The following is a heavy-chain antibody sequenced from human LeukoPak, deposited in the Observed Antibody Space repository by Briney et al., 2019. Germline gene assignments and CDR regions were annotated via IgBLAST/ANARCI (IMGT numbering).Heavy chain of an antibody. V-gene: IGHV4-30-2*02. J-gene: IGHJ4*02. CDR2: INHSGST. Sequence: SQTLSLTCTVSGGSISSGGYYWSWIRQPPGKGLEWIGEINHSGSTNYNPSLKSRVTISVDTSKNQFSLKLSSVTAADTAVYYCAGQTYGSTYYFDYWGQGTLVTVSS. D-gene: IGHD3-10*01. CDR3: AGQTYGSTYYFDY. CDR1: GGSISSGGYY.